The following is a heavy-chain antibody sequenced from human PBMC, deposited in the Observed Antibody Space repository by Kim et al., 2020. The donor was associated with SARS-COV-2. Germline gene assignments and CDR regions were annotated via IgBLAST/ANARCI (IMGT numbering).Heavy chain of an antibody. CDR2: IYPGDSDT. CDR3: ARQGIAAAGTQLSSGYYYGMDV. D-gene: IGHD6-13*01. Sequence: GESLKISCKGSGYSFTSYWIGWVRQMPGKGLEWMGIIYPGDSDTRYSPSFQGQVTISADKSISTAYLQWSSLKASDTAMYYCARQGIAAAGTQLSSGYYYGMDVWGQGTTVTVSS. V-gene: IGHV5-51*01. CDR1: GYSFTSYW. J-gene: IGHJ6*02.